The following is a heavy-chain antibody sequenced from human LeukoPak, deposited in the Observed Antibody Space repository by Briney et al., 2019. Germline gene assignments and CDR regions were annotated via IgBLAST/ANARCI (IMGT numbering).Heavy chain of an antibody. CDR3: ARTQSQSGSYRYYFGY. D-gene: IGHD1-26*01. J-gene: IGHJ4*02. Sequence: PSETLSLTCTVSGASVGSAGYYWSWIRRPPGGVHEWIGYIYYISNTNYNPSLKSRVTMSVDPSKNQFSLKLNSVTAADTAVYYCARTQSQSGSYRYYFGYWGQGTLVTVSS. CDR1: GASVGSAGYY. V-gene: IGHV4-61*08. CDR2: IYYISNT.